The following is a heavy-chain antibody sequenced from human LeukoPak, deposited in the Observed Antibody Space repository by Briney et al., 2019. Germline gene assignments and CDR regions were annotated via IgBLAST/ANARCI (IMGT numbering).Heavy chain of an antibody. Sequence: SETLSLTCTVSGGSMSSDYWGWIRQTPGSGLEWIGYIYYSGGTYYNPSLKSRVSISIDTSKNHFSLKLVSVTSADTAVYYCASGYYFPDYWGQGALVTVSS. V-gene: IGHV4-59*01. CDR1: GGSMSSDY. CDR2: IYYSGGT. CDR3: ASGYYFPDY. D-gene: IGHD2/OR15-2a*01. J-gene: IGHJ4*02.